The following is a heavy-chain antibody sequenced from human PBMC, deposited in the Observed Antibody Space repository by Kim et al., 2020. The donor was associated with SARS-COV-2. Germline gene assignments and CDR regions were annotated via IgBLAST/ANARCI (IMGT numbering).Heavy chain of an antibody. J-gene: IGHJ5*02. CDR1: GGSISSSSYY. CDR2: IYYSGST. D-gene: IGHD3-22*01. V-gene: IGHV4-39*01. CDR3: ARHHVGITMIVVVAARFDP. Sequence: SETLSLTSTVSGGSISSSSYYWGWIRQPPGKGLEWIGSIYYSGSTYYNPSLKSRVTISVDTSKNQFSLKLSSVTAADTAVYYCARHHVGITMIVVVAARFDPWGQGTLVTVSS.